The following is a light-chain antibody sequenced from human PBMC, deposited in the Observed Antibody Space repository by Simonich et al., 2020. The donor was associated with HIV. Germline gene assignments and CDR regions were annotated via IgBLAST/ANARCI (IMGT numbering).Light chain of an antibody. Sequence: DIQMTQSPSTLSASVGDRVTITCRASQSISVWLAWYQQKPGKAPKLLIHKASSLESGVPSRFSGSGSGTHYSLTISRLQPEDFATYYCQQYYDTPYTFGQGTKLET. CDR2: KAS. CDR1: QSISVW. V-gene: IGKV1-5*03. J-gene: IGKJ2*01. CDR3: QQYYDTPYT.